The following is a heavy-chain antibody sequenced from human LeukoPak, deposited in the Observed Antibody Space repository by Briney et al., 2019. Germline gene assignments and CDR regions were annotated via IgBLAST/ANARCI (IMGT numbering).Heavy chain of an antibody. CDR1: GFTFSDYY. V-gene: IGHV3-11*04. D-gene: IGHD3-22*01. CDR2: ISSSGSTI. CDR3: AKSNSSGYYFEY. Sequence: GGSLRLSCAASGFTFSDYYMSWIRQAPGKGLEWVSYISSSGSTIYYADSVKGRFTISRDNSKNTLYLQMNSLRAEDTAVYYCAKSNSSGYYFEYWGQGTLVTVSS. J-gene: IGHJ4*02.